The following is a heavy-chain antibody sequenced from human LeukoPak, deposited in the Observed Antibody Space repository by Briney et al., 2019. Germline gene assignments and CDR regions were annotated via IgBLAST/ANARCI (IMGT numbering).Heavy chain of an antibody. J-gene: IGHJ4*02. V-gene: IGHV4-59*01. CDR2: IYYSGST. CDR1: GGSISSYY. D-gene: IGHD3-22*01. Sequence: SETLSLTCTVSGGSISSYYWSWIRQPPGKGLEWIGHIYYSGSTNYNPSLKSRVSISVDTSKNQFSLKLSSVTAADTAVYYCARLGYYYDSGGSYYAIDYWGQGTLVTVSS. CDR3: ARLGYYYDSGGSYYAIDY.